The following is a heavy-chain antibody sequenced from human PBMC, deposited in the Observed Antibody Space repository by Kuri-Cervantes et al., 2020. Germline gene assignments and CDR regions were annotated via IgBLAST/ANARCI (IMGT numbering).Heavy chain of an antibody. CDR1: GFTVSSDY. D-gene: IGHD3-9*01. CDR3: ARDGNDILTYYYGMDV. CDR2: IYSGGST. Sequence: GESLKISCAASGFTVSSDYMSWVRQAPGKGLEWVSVIYSGGSTYYADSVKGRFTISRDNSKNALYLQMNSLRAEDTAVYYRARDGNDILTYYYGMDVWGQGTTVTVSS. J-gene: IGHJ6*02. V-gene: IGHV3-53*01.